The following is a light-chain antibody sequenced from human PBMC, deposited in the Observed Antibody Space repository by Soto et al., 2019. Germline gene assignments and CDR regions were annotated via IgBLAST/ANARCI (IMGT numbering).Light chain of an antibody. CDR1: QSVSSSY. V-gene: IGKV3-20*01. CDR3: HQYGSLYT. Sequence: EIVLTQSPGTLSLSPGERATLSCRASQSVSSSYLAWYQQKPGQAPRLLIYGASSRATGIPDRFSGSGSGTXXXXXXXRLEPEDFAVYYCHQYGSLYTFGQGTKVEIK. J-gene: IGKJ2*01. CDR2: GAS.